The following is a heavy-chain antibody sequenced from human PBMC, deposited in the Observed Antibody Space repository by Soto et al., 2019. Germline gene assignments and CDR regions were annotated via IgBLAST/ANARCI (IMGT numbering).Heavy chain of an antibody. D-gene: IGHD7-27*01. J-gene: IGHJ3*02. CDR2: INGDGSDR. V-gene: IGHV3-7*01. CDR1: GFSSSDYW. CDR3: TRDPSWGAFDI. Sequence: ELQLVQSGGGLAQPGGSLRLSCIASGFSSSDYWMAWIRQVPGKGLELVAAINGDGSDRGYLESVEGRFTISRDNAINSVFLHLNTLTAEDTAVYFCTRDPSWGAFDIWGQGTMVTVSS.